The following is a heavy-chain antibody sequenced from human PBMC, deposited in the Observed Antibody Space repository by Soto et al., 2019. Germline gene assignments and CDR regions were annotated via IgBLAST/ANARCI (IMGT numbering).Heavy chain of an antibody. CDR1: GFTFSSYA. CDR2: ISGSGGST. D-gene: IGHD2-2*02. J-gene: IGHJ3*02. CDR3: AKVGYCSSTSCYIRDAFDI. V-gene: IGHV3-23*01. Sequence: GGSLRLSCAASGFTFSSYAMSWVRQAPGKGLEWVSAISGSGGSTYYADSVKGRFTISRDNSKNTLYLQMNSLRAEDTAVYYCAKVGYCSSTSCYIRDAFDIWGQGTMVTFSS.